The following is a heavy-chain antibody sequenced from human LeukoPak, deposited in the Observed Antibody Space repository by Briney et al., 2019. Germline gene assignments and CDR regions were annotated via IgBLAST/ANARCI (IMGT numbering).Heavy chain of an antibody. CDR1: RFTFSTYA. CDR2: ISGSGETT. V-gene: IGHV3-23*01. D-gene: IGHD2-2*01. CDR3: AKSQRNDQQVVQRIDY. J-gene: IGHJ4*02. Sequence: GGSLRLSCTACRFTFSTYAMSWVRQAPGKGLAWVSSISGSGETTYYTGSVKGRFTISRDNSKNAPYLQMSSLRAEDTAVYYCAKSQRNDQQVVQRIDYWGQGTLVTVSS.